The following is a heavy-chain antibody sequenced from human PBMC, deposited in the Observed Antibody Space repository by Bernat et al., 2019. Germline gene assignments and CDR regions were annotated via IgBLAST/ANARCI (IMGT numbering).Heavy chain of an antibody. D-gene: IGHD3-22*01. Sequence: QVQLVQSGAEVKKPGSSVKVSCKASGGTFSSYAISWVRQAPGQGLEWMGGIIPIFGTANYAQKFQGRVTITADKSTSTAYMELSSLRSEDTAVYYCAGDRYDSSGYPFYGMDVWGQGTTVTVSS. V-gene: IGHV1-69*06. J-gene: IGHJ6*02. CDR3: AGDRYDSSGYPFYGMDV. CDR2: IIPIFGTA. CDR1: GGTFSSYA.